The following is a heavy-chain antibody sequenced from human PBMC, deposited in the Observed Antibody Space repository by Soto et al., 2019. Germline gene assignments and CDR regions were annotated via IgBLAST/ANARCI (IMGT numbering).Heavy chain of an antibody. CDR3: AKASIDGYNYFDY. Sequence: EVQLVESGGVVVQPGGSLRLSCAGSGFTFDDYTMHWARQAPGKCLELVSLIVWDGSSRKYADSVKGRLTISRDNSKTSLSLQMNSLRTEDTAFYYCAKASIDGYNYFDYWGQGTLVTVSS. CDR1: GFTFDDYT. V-gene: IGHV3-43*01. D-gene: IGHD5-12*01. CDR2: IVWDGSSR. J-gene: IGHJ4*02.